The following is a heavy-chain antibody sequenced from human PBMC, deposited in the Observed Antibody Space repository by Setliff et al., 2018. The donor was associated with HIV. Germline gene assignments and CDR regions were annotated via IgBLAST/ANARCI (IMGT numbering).Heavy chain of an antibody. Sequence: ASVKVSCKTSGYTFVHFDIGWVRHAPGQGLEWIGWMTPLTASTGYSRKFQGRVTLTRDLSTGTAYMELNSLISNDTAVYYCARAPARANGVFDFWGQGSLVTVSS. CDR1: GYTFVHFD. D-gene: IGHD2-8*01. CDR2: MTPLTAST. V-gene: IGHV1-8*02. J-gene: IGHJ4*01. CDR3: ARAPARANGVFDF.